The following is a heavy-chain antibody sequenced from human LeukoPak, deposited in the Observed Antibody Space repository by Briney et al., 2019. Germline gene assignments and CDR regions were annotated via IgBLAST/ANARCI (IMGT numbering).Heavy chain of an antibody. D-gene: IGHD1-1*01. V-gene: IGHV5-51*01. Sequence: GASLKISCKGSGYSFTNYWIAWVRQMPGQGLEWMGIIYPGDSDTRYSPSFQGQVTISADKSISTAYLQWSSLKASDTAMYYCARRGTQDNWFDPWGQGTLVTVSS. CDR3: ARRGTQDNWFDP. CDR1: GYSFTNYW. J-gene: IGHJ5*02. CDR2: IYPGDSDT.